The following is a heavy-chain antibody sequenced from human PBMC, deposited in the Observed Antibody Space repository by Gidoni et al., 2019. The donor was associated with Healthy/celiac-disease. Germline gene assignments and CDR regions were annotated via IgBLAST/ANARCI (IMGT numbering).Heavy chain of an antibody. D-gene: IGHD3-3*01. J-gene: IGHJ6*02. CDR3: AKVRITIFGVVFNYGMDV. V-gene: IGHV3-30*02. CDR2: IRYDGSNK. Sequence: QVQLVEPVGGVVQPGGSLRLSRAASGFTFRSYGMHWVRQAPGKGLEWVAFIRYDGSNKYYADSVKGRFTISRDNSKNTLYLQMNSLRAEDTAVYYCAKVRITIFGVVFNYGMDVWGQGTTVTVSS. CDR1: GFTFRSYG.